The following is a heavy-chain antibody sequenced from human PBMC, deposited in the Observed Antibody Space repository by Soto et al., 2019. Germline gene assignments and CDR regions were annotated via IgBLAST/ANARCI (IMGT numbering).Heavy chain of an antibody. CDR3: ARDLNWAFDH. D-gene: IGHD1-1*01. CDR1: GFPFSSNS. CDR2: ITGSGTTT. V-gene: IGHV3-48*02. J-gene: IGHJ5*02. Sequence: EVQLVESGANLAQPGGSLRLSGAASGFPFSSNSVNWVRKAPGKGLEWVSYITGSGTTTRYADSVKGRFTLSRDNAKNSLFLDMNSLTDEDTAVYYCARDLNWAFDHWGRGTLVTVSS.